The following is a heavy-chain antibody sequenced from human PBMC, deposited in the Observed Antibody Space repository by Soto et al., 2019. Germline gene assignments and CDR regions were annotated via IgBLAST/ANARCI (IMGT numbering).Heavy chain of an antibody. CDR1: GYTFNIYF. J-gene: IGHJ4*02. CDR3: ARGSDRHCTTWYSH. CDR2: INTHSGGT. D-gene: IGHD2-8*01. V-gene: IGHV1-2*02. Sequence: QVQLVQSGPEVKKPGASVTVSCTGSGYTFNIYFIHWIRQAPGRGLEWMGWINTHSGGTNLAENFQGRVTMTRDTSINTAYLQLSSLKSDDTAVYFCARGSDRHCTTWYSHWCQGSLVTVSS.